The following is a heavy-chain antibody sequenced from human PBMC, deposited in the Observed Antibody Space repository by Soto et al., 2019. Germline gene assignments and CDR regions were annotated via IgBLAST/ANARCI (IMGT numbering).Heavy chain of an antibody. CDR2: ISSSSSTI. J-gene: IGHJ4*02. CDR3: ARVNDYGDYVVDY. CDR1: GFTFSSYS. D-gene: IGHD4-17*01. V-gene: IGHV3-48*01. Sequence: TGGSLRLSCAASGFTFSSYSMNWVRQAPGKGLEWVSYISSSSSTIYYADSVKGRFTISRDNAKNSLYLQMNSLRAEDTAVYYCARVNDYGDYVVDYWGQGTLVTVSS.